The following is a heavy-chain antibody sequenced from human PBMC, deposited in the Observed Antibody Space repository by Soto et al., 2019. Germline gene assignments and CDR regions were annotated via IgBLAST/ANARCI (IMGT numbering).Heavy chain of an antibody. CDR3: ANSYDSGFDP. CDR1: GYTFTSYG. J-gene: IGHJ5*02. CDR2: ISVYNGNT. Sequence: GASVKVSCKASGYTFTSYGISWVRQAPGQGLEWMGWISVYNGNTDYAQKFQGRVTMTTDTSTSTAYMELRSLRSDDTAVYYCANSYDSGFDPCGQRTLVTVSS. V-gene: IGHV1-18*04. D-gene: IGHD5-12*01.